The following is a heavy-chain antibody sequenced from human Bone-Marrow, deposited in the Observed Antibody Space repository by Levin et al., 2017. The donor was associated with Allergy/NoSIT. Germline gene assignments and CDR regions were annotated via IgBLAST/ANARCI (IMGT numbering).Heavy chain of an antibody. J-gene: IGHJ4*02. CDR3: AREYYDFWSGYYVDY. CDR1: GGTFSSYA. Sequence: SVKVSCKASGGTFSSYAISWVRQAPGQGLEWMGGIIPIFGTANYAQKFQGRVTITADESTSTAYMELSSLRSEDTAVYYCAREYYDFWSGYYVDYWGQGTLVTVSS. CDR2: IIPIFGTA. D-gene: IGHD3-3*01. V-gene: IGHV1-69*13.